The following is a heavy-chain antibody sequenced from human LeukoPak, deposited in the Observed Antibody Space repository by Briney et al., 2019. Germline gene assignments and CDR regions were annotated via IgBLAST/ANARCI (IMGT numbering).Heavy chain of an antibody. CDR2: ISSSSSYI. J-gene: IGHJ4*02. D-gene: IGHD5-12*01. CDR3: AKRSGGHNGFDY. CDR1: GFTFSSYS. Sequence: PGGSLRFSCAASGFTFSSYSMNWVRQAPGKGLEWVSSISSSSSYIYYADSVKGRFTISRDNSKNTLVLQMNSLRAEDTAVYYCAKRSGGHNGFDYWGQGTLVTVSS. V-gene: IGHV3-21*04.